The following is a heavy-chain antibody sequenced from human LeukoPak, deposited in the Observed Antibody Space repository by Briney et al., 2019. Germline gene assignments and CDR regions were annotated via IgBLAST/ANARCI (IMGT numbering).Heavy chain of an antibody. J-gene: IGHJ4*02. CDR3: ARDRSGYGNEDRFDY. Sequence: ASVKVSCKASGYTFTGYYMHWVRQAPGQGLEWMGWINPNSGGTNYAQKLQGRVTMTTDTSTSTAYMELRSLRSDDTAVYYCARDRSGYGNEDRFDYWGQGTLVTVSS. V-gene: IGHV1-2*02. CDR1: GYTFTGYY. D-gene: IGHD5-12*01. CDR2: INPNSGGT.